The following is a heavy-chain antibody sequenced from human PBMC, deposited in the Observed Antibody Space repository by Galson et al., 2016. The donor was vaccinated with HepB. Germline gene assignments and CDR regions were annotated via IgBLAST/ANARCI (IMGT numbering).Heavy chain of an antibody. D-gene: IGHD2-2*03. CDR2: IIPTFGTT. CDR3: ARPDGYCISTGCYPPYGMDV. J-gene: IGHJ6*02. Sequence: SVKVSCKASGGSFSIHSITWVRQAPGQGLEWMGGIIPTFGTTDSAQKFQGRVTITADESTSTAYMELGNLRSEDTAVHYCARPDGYCISTGCYPPYGMDVWGQGTTVTVSS. V-gene: IGHV1-69*13. CDR1: GGSFSIHS.